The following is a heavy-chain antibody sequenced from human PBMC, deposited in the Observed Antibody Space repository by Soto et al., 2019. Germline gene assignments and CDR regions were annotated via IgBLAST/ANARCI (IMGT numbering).Heavy chain of an antibody. CDR1: GYTFITYY. Sequence: QVQLVQSGAEVKNPGASVKVSCKTSGYTFITYYMHWVRQAPGQGLEWMGIINPSDGSTSYALNFQGRVTMTRDTSTSTVYMEVRSLRSDDTAVYYCAREGGYVSKPLRYWGLGTLVTVSS. D-gene: IGHD5-12*01. J-gene: IGHJ4*02. CDR3: AREGGYVSKPLRY. V-gene: IGHV1-46*01. CDR2: INPSDGST.